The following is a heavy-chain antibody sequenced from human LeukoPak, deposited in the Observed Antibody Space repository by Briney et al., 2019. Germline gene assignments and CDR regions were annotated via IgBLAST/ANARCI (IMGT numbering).Heavy chain of an antibody. Sequence: SETLSLTCAVSGASISSYYWSWIRQSPGKGLEWIGYIYYSASTNYNPSVKSRGTISVDTSKNQFSLKLSSVTAADTAVYYCARGGPRYYYWGQGTLVTVSS. CDR1: GASISSYY. CDR2: IYYSAST. D-gene: IGHD2-21*01. J-gene: IGHJ4*02. CDR3: ARGGPRYYY. V-gene: IGHV4-59*12.